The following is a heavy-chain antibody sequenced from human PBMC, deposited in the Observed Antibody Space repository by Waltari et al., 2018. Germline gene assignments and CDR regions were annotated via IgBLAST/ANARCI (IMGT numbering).Heavy chain of an antibody. D-gene: IGHD5-18*01. J-gene: IGHJ4*02. Sequence: QVQLVESGGGVVQHGGSLRLSCAASEFPFSIHGMHWVRQAPGKGLEWVAFIRHDGTKKYSADSVKGRFTISRDNSKNTLYLQMNSLRAEDTAVYYCAKEGGLFAGYGSFDYWGQGTLVTVSS. CDR3: AKEGGLFAGYGSFDY. CDR2: IRHDGTKK. CDR1: EFPFSIHG. V-gene: IGHV3-30*02.